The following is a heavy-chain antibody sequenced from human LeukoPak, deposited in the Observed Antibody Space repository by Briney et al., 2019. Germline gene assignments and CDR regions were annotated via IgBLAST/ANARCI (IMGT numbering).Heavy chain of an antibody. CDR1: GGSIRSYH. CDR3: AREVVGATTFDY. CDR2: IYHSGST. Sequence: PSETLSLTCTVSGGSIRSYHWSWIRQPPGKGLEWIGYIYHSGSTNYNPSLKSRVTISVDTSKNQFSLRLSSVTAADTAVYYCAREVVGATTFDYWGQGTLVTVSS. V-gene: IGHV4-59*01. J-gene: IGHJ4*02. D-gene: IGHD1-26*01.